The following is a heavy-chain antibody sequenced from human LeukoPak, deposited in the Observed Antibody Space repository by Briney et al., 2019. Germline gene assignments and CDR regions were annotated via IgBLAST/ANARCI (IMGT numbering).Heavy chain of an antibody. J-gene: IGHJ4*02. CDR1: GFTFSSYA. Sequence: GGSLRLSCAASGFTFSSYAMGWVRQAPGKGLEWISGISGSGISTYYADSVKGRFTISRDNSKNTLYLQMNSLRAEDTAIYHCAKELVVTAIRFDYWGQGTLVTVSS. V-gene: IGHV3-23*01. CDR2: ISGSGIST. CDR3: AKELVVTAIRFDY. D-gene: IGHD2-21*02.